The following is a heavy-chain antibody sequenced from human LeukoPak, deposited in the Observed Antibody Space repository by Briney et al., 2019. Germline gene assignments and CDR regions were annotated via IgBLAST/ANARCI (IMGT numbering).Heavy chain of an antibody. Sequence: GGSLRLSCAASGFTVSSSYMSWVRQAPGKGLEWVSAISGSGGSTYYADSVKGRFTISRDNSKNTLYLQMNSLRAEDTAVYYCAKDDRYIVVALNQIDYWGQGTLVTVSS. CDR3: AKDDRYIVVALNQIDY. V-gene: IGHV3-23*01. D-gene: IGHD2-2*01. J-gene: IGHJ4*02. CDR2: ISGSGGST. CDR1: GFTVSSSY.